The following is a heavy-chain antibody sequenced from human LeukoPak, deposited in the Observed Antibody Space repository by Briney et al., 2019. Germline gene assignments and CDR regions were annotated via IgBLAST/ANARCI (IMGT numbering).Heavy chain of an antibody. CDR2: INPSGGST. Sequence: GASVKVSCKASGYTFTSYYMHWVRQAPGQGLEWMGIINPSGGSTSYAQKFQGRVTMTRDMSTSTVYMELSSLRSEDTAVYYCARDVGVSMVRGVTVDYWGQGTLVTVSS. D-gene: IGHD3-10*01. CDR1: GYTFTSYY. V-gene: IGHV1-46*01. CDR3: ARDVGVSMVRGVTVDY. J-gene: IGHJ4*02.